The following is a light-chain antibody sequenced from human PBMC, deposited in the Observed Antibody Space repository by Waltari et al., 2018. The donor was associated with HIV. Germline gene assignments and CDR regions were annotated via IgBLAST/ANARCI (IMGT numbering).Light chain of an antibody. J-gene: IGKJ1*01. Sequence: DIQLTQAPSILSASVGDRVSGTWRASQSISTTLAWYQVKAGKAPKLLIYKASSLNSGGPSRFSGRGSGTDFTLTISSLQSDDFATYYCQQYNVYSTFGQGTKVEIK. CDR1: QSISTT. CDR3: QQYNVYST. V-gene: IGKV1-5*03. CDR2: KAS.